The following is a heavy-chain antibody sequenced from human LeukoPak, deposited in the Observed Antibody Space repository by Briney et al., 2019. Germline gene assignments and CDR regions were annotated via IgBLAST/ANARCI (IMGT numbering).Heavy chain of an antibody. V-gene: IGHV4-4*07. Sequence: SETLSLTCTVSGGSISNYYWSWIRQPAGKGLEWIGRIYSSGTTIYNPSLKSRVTMSVDTSKNQFSLKLSSVTAADTAVYFCASGSSGYDPWGRGTLVTVSS. CDR2: IYSSGTT. CDR1: GGSISNYY. J-gene: IGHJ5*02. D-gene: IGHD5-12*01. CDR3: ASGSSGYDP.